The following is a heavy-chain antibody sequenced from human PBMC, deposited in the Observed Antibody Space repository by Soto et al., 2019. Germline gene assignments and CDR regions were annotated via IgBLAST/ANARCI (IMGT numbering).Heavy chain of an antibody. D-gene: IGHD1-1*01. CDR2: ISSSSGTT. V-gene: IGHV3-48*01. CDR1: GFTFSIYS. Sequence: GGSLRLSCAASGFTFSIYSMNWVRQAPGKGLEWVSYISSSSGTTYYADSVKGRFTISRDNAKNSLYLQMNSLRAEDTGVYYCASYNWNDVKAFDFWGQGTMVTVSS. CDR3: ASYNWNDVKAFDF. J-gene: IGHJ3*01.